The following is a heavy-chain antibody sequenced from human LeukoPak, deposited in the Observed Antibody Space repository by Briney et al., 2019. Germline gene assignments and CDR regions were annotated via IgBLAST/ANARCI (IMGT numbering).Heavy chain of an antibody. J-gene: IGHJ4*02. Sequence: GGSLRLSCAASGFTFSSYDIHWVRQATGKGLEWVSGIGTAGEIYYADSVKGRFTISRDNAKNSLYLQMNSLRAEDTAVYYCARDLAVAGSNPFAQTDDYWGQGTLVTVSS. CDR1: GFTFSSYD. V-gene: IGHV3-13*01. CDR3: ARDLAVAGSNPFAQTDDY. D-gene: IGHD6-19*01. CDR2: IGTAGEI.